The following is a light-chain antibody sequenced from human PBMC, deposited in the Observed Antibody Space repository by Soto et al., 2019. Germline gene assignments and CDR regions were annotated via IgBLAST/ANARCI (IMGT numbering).Light chain of an antibody. V-gene: IGKV2-28*01. CDR2: LGS. CDR1: QSLLHSNGYNY. CDR3: IQALQTPWT. Sequence: EMYKSPLSLPVTPGEPASISCRSSQSLLHSNGYNYLDWYLQKPGQSPQLLIYLGSNRASGVPDRFSGSGSGTDFTLKISRVEAEDVGVYYCIQALQTPWTFGQGTKVDIK. J-gene: IGKJ1*01.